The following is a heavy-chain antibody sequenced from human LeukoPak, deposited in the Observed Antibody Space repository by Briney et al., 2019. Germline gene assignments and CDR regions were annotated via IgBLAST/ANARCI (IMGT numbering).Heavy chain of an antibody. CDR2: IYYSGST. D-gene: IGHD1-26*01. J-gene: IGHJ6*03. V-gene: IGHV4-59*01. Sequence: SETLSLTCTVSGGSISSYYWSWIRQPPGKGLEWIGYIYYSGSTNYNPSLKSRVTISVDTSKNQLSLKLSSVTAADTAVYYCARDPYSGSYLDVWGKGTTVTVSS. CDR3: ARDPYSGSYLDV. CDR1: GGSISSYY.